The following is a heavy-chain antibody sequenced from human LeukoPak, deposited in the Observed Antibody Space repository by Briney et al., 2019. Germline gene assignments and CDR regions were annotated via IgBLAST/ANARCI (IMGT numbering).Heavy chain of an antibody. J-gene: IGHJ4*02. V-gene: IGHV3-7*01. CDR3: ARSGYCSSTSCYSRGGESDY. CDR1: GFTFSSYW. Sequence: GGSLRLFCAASGFTFSSYWMSWVRQARGKALVWVVNIKQDGSEKYYVDSVRGRFTISRDNAQNSLYLQMNSLRAEDTAVYYCARSGYCSSTSCYSRGGESDYWGQGTLVTVSS. CDR2: IKQDGSEK. D-gene: IGHD2-2*01.